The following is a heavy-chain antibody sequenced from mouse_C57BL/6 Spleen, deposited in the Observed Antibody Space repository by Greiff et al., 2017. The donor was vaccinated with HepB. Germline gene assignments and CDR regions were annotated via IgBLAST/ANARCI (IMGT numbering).Heavy chain of an antibody. CDR1: GYTFTSYG. V-gene: IGHV1-81*01. D-gene: IGHD1-1*01. CDR3: ATPNLLLRYPYYAMDY. J-gene: IGHJ4*01. Sequence: QVQLQQSGAELARPGASVKLSCKASGYTFTSYGISWVKQRTGQGLEWIGEIYPRSGNTYYNEKFKGKATLTADKSSSTAYMELRSLTSEDSAVYFCATPNLLLRYPYYAMDYWGQGTSVTVSS. CDR2: IYPRSGNT.